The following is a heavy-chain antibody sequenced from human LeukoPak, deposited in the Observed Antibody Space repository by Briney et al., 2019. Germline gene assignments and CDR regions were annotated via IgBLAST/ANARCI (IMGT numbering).Heavy chain of an antibody. J-gene: IGHJ4*02. CDR2: ITTGDST. V-gene: IGHV3-23*01. Sequence: GGSLRLSCAASGFTFSTYVMNWVRQAPGKGLEWVSHITTGDSTYYPDSVKGRFTVSRDSSKNTLYLQMNSLRAEDTAVYYCAKGKGTGNYYDTGGYCIDYWGQGTLVTVSS. CDR1: GFTFSTYV. CDR3: AKGKGTGNYYDTGGYCIDY. D-gene: IGHD3-22*01.